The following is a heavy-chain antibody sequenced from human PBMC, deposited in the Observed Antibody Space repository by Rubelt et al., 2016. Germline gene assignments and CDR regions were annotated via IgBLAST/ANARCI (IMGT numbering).Heavy chain of an antibody. V-gene: IGHV1-3*01. D-gene: IGHD3-22*01. CDR1: GYTFSSYA. J-gene: IGHJ5*02. CDR2: INAGYGDT. Sequence: PGDSVKVSCKASGYTFSSYAIHWVRQAPGQRLEWMGWINAGYGDTRYSPNFQGRLTITRDTSATTAYMELSSLRSEDTAVYYCAREGYYYESDTTSNYFEGWFDPWGQGTLVTVSS. CDR3: AREGYYYESDTTSNYFEGWFDP.